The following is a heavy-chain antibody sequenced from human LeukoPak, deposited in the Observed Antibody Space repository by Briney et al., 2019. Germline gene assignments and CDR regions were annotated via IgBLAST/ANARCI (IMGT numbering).Heavy chain of an antibody. Sequence: ASVKVSCKASGYTFTGYYLHWVRQAPGQGLEWMGGFDPEDGETIYAQKFQGRVTMTEDTSTDTAYMELSSLRSEDTAVYYCATAIAFDGYGYWGQGTLVTVSS. J-gene: IGHJ4*02. CDR1: GYTFTGYY. CDR3: ATAIAFDGYGY. CDR2: FDPEDGET. V-gene: IGHV1-24*01. D-gene: IGHD3-22*01.